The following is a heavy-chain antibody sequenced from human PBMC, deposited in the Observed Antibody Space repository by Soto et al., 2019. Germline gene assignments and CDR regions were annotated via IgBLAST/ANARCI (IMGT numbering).Heavy chain of an antibody. V-gene: IGHV1-24*01. CDR3: ATVLAPVGATDSWTFDY. D-gene: IGHD1-26*01. Sequence: ASVKVSCKVSGYTLTELSMHWVRQAPGKGLEWMGGFDPEDGETIYAQKFQGRVTMTEDTSTDTAYMELSSLRSEDTAVYYCATVLAPVGATDSWTFDYWGQGTLVTVSS. CDR1: GYTLTELS. CDR2: FDPEDGET. J-gene: IGHJ4*02.